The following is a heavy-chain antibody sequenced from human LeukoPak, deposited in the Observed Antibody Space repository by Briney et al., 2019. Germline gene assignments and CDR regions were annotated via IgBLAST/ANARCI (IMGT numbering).Heavy chain of an antibody. V-gene: IGHV1-18*01. CDR1: GYIFTSYG. Sequence: ASVKVSCKASGYIFTSYGISWVRQAPGQGLEWMGWISGYNGNTYSTQKLQGRVTMATDTSTFTSYMELRSLTSDDTDIYYCARDCSGGSCHFDYWGQGTLVTVSS. CDR2: ISGYNGNT. D-gene: IGHD2-15*01. CDR3: ARDCSGGSCHFDY. J-gene: IGHJ4*02.